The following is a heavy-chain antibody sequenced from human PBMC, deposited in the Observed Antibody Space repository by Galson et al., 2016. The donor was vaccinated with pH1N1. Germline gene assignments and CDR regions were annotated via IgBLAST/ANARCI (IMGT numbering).Heavy chain of an antibody. CDR3: ATEDYYTSLY. CDR1: GFIFSDYW. Sequence: SLGLSCAASGFIFSDYWMSWVRQAPGKGLEWVAKINQDGSRKYYVDSMKGRCTISRDNAENSLSLQMNSLRVEDTALYYCATEDYYTSLYWGQGILVTVSS. V-gene: IGHV3-7*01. J-gene: IGHJ4*02. D-gene: IGHD1-26*01. CDR2: INQDGSRK.